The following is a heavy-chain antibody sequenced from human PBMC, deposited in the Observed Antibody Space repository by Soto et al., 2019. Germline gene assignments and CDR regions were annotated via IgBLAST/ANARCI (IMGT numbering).Heavy chain of an antibody. Sequence: TSVKVSCKDSGGTFSSYTSSWVRQAPGQGLEWMGRIIPILGIANYAQKFQGRVTITADKSTSTAYMELSSLRSEDTAVYYCASSSQQDIVVVVAAFDYWGQGTLVTVSS. J-gene: IGHJ4*02. CDR1: GGTFSSYT. V-gene: IGHV1-69*02. CDR3: ASSSQQDIVVVVAAFDY. CDR2: IIPILGIA. D-gene: IGHD2-15*01.